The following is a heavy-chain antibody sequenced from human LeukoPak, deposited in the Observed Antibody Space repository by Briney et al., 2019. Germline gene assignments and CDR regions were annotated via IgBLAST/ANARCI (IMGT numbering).Heavy chain of an antibody. CDR3: ARHAYYYDRSGSYEAFDI. V-gene: IGHV4-59*08. J-gene: IGHJ3*02. D-gene: IGHD3-22*01. CDR2: MYYSGST. Sequence: SETLSLTCTVSGGSISSYYWSWIRQPPGKGLEWIGSMYYSGSTNYKPSLKSRVTISVDTSKNQFSLKLSSVTAADTAVYYCARHAYYYDRSGSYEAFDIWGQGTMVSVSS. CDR1: GGSISSYY.